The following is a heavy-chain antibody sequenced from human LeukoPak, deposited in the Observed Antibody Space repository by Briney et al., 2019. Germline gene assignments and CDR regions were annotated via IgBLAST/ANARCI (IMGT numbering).Heavy chain of an antibody. CDR1: GFTFSSYW. CDR2: INPDGSST. J-gene: IGHJ4*02. CDR3: ASSFTINDS. V-gene: IGHV3-74*01. D-gene: IGHD3-3*01. Sequence: PGGSLRLSCAASGFTFSSYWMHWVRQAPGKGLVWVSRINPDGSSTNYADSVKGRFTISRDNAKKTLYLQMNSLRAEDTAVYYCASSFTINDSWGQGTLVTFSS.